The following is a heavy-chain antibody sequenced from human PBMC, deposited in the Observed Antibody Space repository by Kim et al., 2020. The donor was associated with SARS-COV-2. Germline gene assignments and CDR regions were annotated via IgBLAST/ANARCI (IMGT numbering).Heavy chain of an antibody. Sequence: ASVKVSCEASGYTFNTFAIHWVRQAPGQRPEWMGYINTDNGNTRYSQKLQGRVTITRDTSATTAYMEVNSLRSEDTAVYYCARSESFDYWGQGTLVTVSS. CDR1: GYTFNTFA. V-gene: IGHV1-3*04. J-gene: IGHJ4*02. CDR2: INTDNGNT. CDR3: ARSESFDY.